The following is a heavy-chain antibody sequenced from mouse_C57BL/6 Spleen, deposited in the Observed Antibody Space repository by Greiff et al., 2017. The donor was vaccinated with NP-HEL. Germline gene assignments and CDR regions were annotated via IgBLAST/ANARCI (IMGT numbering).Heavy chain of an antibody. CDR3: ARSGSYGSRYFDV. Sequence: QVQLQQPGAELVMPGASVKLSCKASGYTFTSYWMHWVKQRPGQGLEWIGEIDPSDSYTNYNQKFKGKSTLTVDKSSSTAYMQLSSLTSEDSAVYYCARSGSYGSRYFDVWGTGTTVTVSS. D-gene: IGHD1-1*01. V-gene: IGHV1-69*01. CDR2: IDPSDSYT. CDR1: GYTFTSYW. J-gene: IGHJ1*03.